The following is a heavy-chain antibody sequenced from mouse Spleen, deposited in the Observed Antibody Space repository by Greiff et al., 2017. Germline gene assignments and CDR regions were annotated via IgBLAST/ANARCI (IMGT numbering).Heavy chain of an antibody. Sequence: DVMLVESGGGLVKPGGSLKLSCAASGFTFSDYGMHWVRQAPEKGLEWVAYISSGSSTIYYADTVKGRFTISRDNAKNTLFLQMTSLRSEDTAMYYCARTDYYGSDYWGQGTTLTVSS. CDR1: GFTFSDYG. D-gene: IGHD1-1*01. CDR2: ISSGSSTI. V-gene: IGHV5-17*01. J-gene: IGHJ2*01. CDR3: ARTDYYGSDY.